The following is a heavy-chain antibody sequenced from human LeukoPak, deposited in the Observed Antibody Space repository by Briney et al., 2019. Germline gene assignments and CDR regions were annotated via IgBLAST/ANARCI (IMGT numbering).Heavy chain of an antibody. Sequence: SETLSLTCTVSGGSISSGGYYWSWLRQHPGKGLEWIGYIYYSGSTYYNPSLKSRVTISVDTSKNQFSLKLSSVTAADTAVYYCARSPVVPAAIDWFDPWGRGTLVTVSS. J-gene: IGHJ5*02. D-gene: IGHD2-2*01. V-gene: IGHV4-31*03. CDR2: IYYSGST. CDR1: GGSISSGGYY. CDR3: ARSPVVPAAIDWFDP.